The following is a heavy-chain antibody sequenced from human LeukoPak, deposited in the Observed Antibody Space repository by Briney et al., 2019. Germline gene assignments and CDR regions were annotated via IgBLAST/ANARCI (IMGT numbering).Heavy chain of an antibody. CDR2: IYYSGST. CDR1: GGSISSYY. J-gene: IGHJ4*02. V-gene: IGHV4-59*01. Sequence: SETLSLTCTVSGGSISSYYWSWIRQPPGKGLEWIGYIYYSGSTNYNPSLKIRVTISVDTSKNQFSLKLSSVTAADTAVYYCAGSGSYYISDYWGQGTLVTVSS. D-gene: IGHD1-26*01. CDR3: AGSGSYYISDY.